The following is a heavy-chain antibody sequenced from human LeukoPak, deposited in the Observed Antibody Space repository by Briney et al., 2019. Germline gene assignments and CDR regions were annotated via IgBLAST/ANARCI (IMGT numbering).Heavy chain of an antibody. J-gene: IGHJ3*02. Sequence: ASVKVSCKASGYTFTGYYMHWVRQAPGQGLEWMGWINPNSGGTNYAQKFQGRVTMTRDTSISTAYMELSRLRSDDTAVYYCARWHDYGDLRAFDIWGQGTMVTVSS. V-gene: IGHV1-2*02. CDR3: ARWHDYGDLRAFDI. D-gene: IGHD4-17*01. CDR1: GYTFTGYY. CDR2: INPNSGGT.